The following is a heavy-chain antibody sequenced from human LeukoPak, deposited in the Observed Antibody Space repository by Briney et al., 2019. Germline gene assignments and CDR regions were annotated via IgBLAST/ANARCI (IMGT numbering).Heavy chain of an antibody. V-gene: IGHV3-7*01. CDR2: IKEDGSEK. D-gene: IGHD2-21*01. Sequence: HPGGSLRLSCAASGFTFSYCWMTWVRQAPGKGLEWVASIKEDGSEKYYVNSVKGRFTISRDNAKNSLYLQMHSLRAEDTAVYYCVRLSTVIAGGYWGQGTLITVSS. CDR1: GFTFSYCW. J-gene: IGHJ4*02. CDR3: VRLSTVIAGGY.